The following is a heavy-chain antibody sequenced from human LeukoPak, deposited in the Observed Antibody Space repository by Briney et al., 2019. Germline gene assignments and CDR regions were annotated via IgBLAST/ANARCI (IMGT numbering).Heavy chain of an antibody. D-gene: IGHD6-13*01. J-gene: IGHJ1*01. CDR2: INAGNGNT. CDR1: GYTFTSYA. Sequence: ASVKVSCKASGYTFTSYAMHWVRQAPGQRLEWMGWINAGNGNTKYSQEFQGRVTITRDTSASTAYMELSSLRSEDTAVYYCARDPYSSSWPFAEYFQPWARAPWSPSPQ. CDR3: ARDPYSSSWPFAEYFQP. V-gene: IGHV1-3*01.